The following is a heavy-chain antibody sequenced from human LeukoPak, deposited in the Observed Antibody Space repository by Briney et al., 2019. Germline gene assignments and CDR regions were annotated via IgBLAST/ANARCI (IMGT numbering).Heavy chain of an antibody. V-gene: IGHV1-69*13. Sequence: ASVKVSCKASGGTFSSYAISWVRQAPGQGLEWMGGIIPIFGTANYAQKFQGRVTITADESTSTAYMELSSLRSEDTAVYYCARIGGYDSEEADFDYWGQGTLVTVSS. CDR1: GGTFSSYA. J-gene: IGHJ4*02. D-gene: IGHD5-12*01. CDR3: ARIGGYDSEEADFDY. CDR2: IIPIFGTA.